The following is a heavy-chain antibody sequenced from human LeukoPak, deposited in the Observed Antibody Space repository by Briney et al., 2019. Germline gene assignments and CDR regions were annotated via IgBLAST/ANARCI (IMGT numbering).Heavy chain of an antibody. J-gene: IGHJ4*02. CDR3: AREGSDILTGYSFRYFDY. Sequence: PGGSLRLSSAASGFTVSSNYMSWVRQAPRKGLEWVSVIYSGGSTYYAASAKGRFTISRDNSKNTLYLQMNSLRAEDTAVYYCAREGSDILTGYSFRYFDYWGQGTLVIVSS. CDR1: GFTVSSNY. D-gene: IGHD3-9*01. CDR2: IYSGGST. V-gene: IGHV3-53*01.